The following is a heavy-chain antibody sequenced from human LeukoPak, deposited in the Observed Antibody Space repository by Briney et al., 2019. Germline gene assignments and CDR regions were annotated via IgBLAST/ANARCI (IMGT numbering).Heavy chain of an antibody. Sequence: GGSLRLSCAASGFIFSSYGMHWVRQAPGKGVEWVAVISRDGSNKYYADSVKGRFTISRDNSKNTLYLQMNSLRGEDTAVYYCAKAMYADYHSSDLWGQGTLVTVSS. J-gene: IGHJ4*02. CDR2: ISRDGSNK. CDR1: GFIFSSYG. CDR3: AKAMYADYHSSDL. D-gene: IGHD3-22*01. V-gene: IGHV3-30*18.